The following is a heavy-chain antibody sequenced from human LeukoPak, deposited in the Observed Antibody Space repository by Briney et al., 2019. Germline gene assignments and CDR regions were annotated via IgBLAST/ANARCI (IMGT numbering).Heavy chain of an antibody. CDR1: GGSISSGGYY. CDR2: IYYRGSS. V-gene: IGHV4-31*03. D-gene: IGHD5-24*01. J-gene: IGHJ4*02. CDR3: ARGEIATTYYFDY. Sequence: PSETLSLTCTVSGGSISSGGYYWRGIRQQPGKGVEWIVYIYYRGSSYNNPSHKSRTTIEVNTTKNKCSLKLTSVTAADTAVYYCARGEIATTYYFDYWGQGTLVTVSS.